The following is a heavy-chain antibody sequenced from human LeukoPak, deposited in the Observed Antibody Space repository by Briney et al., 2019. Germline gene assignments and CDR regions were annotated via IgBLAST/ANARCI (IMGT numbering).Heavy chain of an antibody. CDR1: GFPFTNYW. D-gene: IGHD6-19*01. V-gene: IGHV3-7*01. CDR2: IKEDGSVM. Sequence: GGSLRLSCAVSGFPFTNYWMSWVRQAPGKGLEWVANIKEDGSVMYYVDSLKGRFTISRDSAQNSLYPQMNSLRVEDTAVYFCARDLWGSYSTGSYLDYWGQGALVTVSS. J-gene: IGHJ4*02. CDR3: ARDLWGSYSTGSYLDY.